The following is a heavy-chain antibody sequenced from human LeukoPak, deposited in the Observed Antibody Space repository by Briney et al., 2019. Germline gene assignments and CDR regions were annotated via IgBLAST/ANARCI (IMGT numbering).Heavy chain of an antibody. CDR3: AKDFRGSGYFFDY. Sequence: PGGSLRLSCAASGLTFSSYAVSWVRQAPGKGLEWVSAISGAGDNAFYADSVKGRFTTSRDNSKNTLYLQMNSLRAEDTAVYYCAKDFRGSGYFFDYWGQGTLVTVSS. V-gene: IGHV3-23*01. CDR2: ISGAGDNA. CDR1: GLTFSSYA. D-gene: IGHD2-15*01. J-gene: IGHJ4*02.